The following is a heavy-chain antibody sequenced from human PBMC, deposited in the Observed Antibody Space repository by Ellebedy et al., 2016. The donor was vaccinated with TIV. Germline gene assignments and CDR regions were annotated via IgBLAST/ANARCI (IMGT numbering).Heavy chain of an antibody. CDR1: GGSISSDY. V-gene: IGHV4-59*01. J-gene: IGHJ4*02. D-gene: IGHD4-23*01. CDR3: AGRPASILNSGLVY. CDR2: IYYSGST. Sequence: SETLSLTCTVSGGSISSDYWNWIRQPPGKGLEWIGYIYYSGSTNYNPSLKSRVTISVDTSKNQFSLKLSSVTAADTAVYYCAGRPASILNSGLVYWGQGNLVTVSS.